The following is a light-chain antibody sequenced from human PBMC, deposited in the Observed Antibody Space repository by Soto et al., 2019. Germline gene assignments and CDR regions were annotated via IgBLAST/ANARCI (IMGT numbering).Light chain of an antibody. CDR2: GAS. CDR1: QSVSSNY. CDR3: QQYGSSYT. V-gene: IGKV3-20*01. Sequence: EIVLTQSPGTLSLSPGERATLSCRASQSVSSNYLAWYQQKPGQAPRLLIYGASSRATGIPDRFSGSGSGTDFTLTISRLEPEDIAVYYCQQYGSSYTFGQGTKLEIK. J-gene: IGKJ2*01.